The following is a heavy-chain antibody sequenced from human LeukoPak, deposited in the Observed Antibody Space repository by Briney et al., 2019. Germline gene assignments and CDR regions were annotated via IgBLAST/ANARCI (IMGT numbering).Heavy chain of an antibody. D-gene: IGHD6-6*01. CDR3: ASPQLAEGQTRSYYFDY. Sequence: SETLSLTCTVSGGSISSSSYYWGWIRQPPGKGLEWIGEINHSGSTNYNPSLKSRVTISVDTSKNQFSLKLSSVTAADTAVYYCASPQLAEGQTRSYYFDYWGQGTLVTVSS. CDR1: GGSISSSSYY. V-gene: IGHV4-39*07. CDR2: INHSGST. J-gene: IGHJ4*02.